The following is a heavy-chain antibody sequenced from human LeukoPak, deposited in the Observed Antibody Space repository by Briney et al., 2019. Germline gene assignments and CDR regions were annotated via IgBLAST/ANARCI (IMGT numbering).Heavy chain of an antibody. CDR1: GYTVSSNY. Sequence: GGSLRLSCAASGYTVSSNYMSWVRQAPGKGLEWVSVIYSGGSTYYADSVKGRFTISRDNSKNTLYLQMNSLRAEDTAVYYCARYSSSWYDKTSHDAFDIWGQGTMGIVSS. D-gene: IGHD6-13*01. J-gene: IGHJ3*02. CDR3: ARYSSSWYDKTSHDAFDI. V-gene: IGHV3-53*01. CDR2: IYSGGST.